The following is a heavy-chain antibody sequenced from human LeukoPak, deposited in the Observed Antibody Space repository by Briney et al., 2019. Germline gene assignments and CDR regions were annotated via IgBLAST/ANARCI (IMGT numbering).Heavy chain of an antibody. V-gene: IGHV1-69*13. CDR3: AGSLKFITMMPHY. CDR1: GGTFSSYA. Sequence: ASVKVSCKASGGTFSSYAISWVRQAPGQGLEWMGGIIPIFGTANYAQKFQGRVTITADESTSTAYMGLSSLRSEDTAVFYCAGSLKFITMMPHYWGQGTLVTVSS. CDR2: IIPIFGTA. D-gene: IGHD3-22*01. J-gene: IGHJ4*02.